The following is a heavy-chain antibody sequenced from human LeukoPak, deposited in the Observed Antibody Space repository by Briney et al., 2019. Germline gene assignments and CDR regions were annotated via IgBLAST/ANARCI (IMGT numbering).Heavy chain of an antibody. J-gene: IGHJ4*02. CDR1: GGSIRSYY. D-gene: IGHD2-21*02. Sequence: SETLSLTCTVSGGSIRSYYWSWIRQPPGKGLEWIAYIYYSGSTNYNPSLKSRVTISVDTSKNQFSLKLSSVTAADTAVYYCASLPIYVVVTDYWGQGTLVTVSS. V-gene: IGHV4-59*01. CDR2: IYYSGST. CDR3: ASLPIYVVVTDY.